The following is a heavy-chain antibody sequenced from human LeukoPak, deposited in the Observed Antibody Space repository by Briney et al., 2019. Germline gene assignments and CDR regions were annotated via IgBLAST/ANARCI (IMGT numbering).Heavy chain of an antibody. CDR3: ANHRYSSSWPPNFDY. Sequence: GGSLRLSCAASGFTFSSYGMHWVRQAPGKGLEWVAVISYDGSNKYYADSVKGRFTISRDNSKNTLYLQMNSLRAEDTAVYYCANHRYSSSWPPNFDYWGQGTLVTVSS. CDR2: ISYDGSNK. V-gene: IGHV3-30*18. D-gene: IGHD6-13*01. J-gene: IGHJ4*02. CDR1: GFTFSSYG.